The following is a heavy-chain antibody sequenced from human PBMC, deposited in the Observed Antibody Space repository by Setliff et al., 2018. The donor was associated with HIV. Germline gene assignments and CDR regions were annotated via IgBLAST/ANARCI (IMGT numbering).Heavy chain of an antibody. Sequence: GSGPTLVNPTQTLTLTCTFSGFLFSTNRVGVGWIRQPPGKALEWLALIYWDDDKRYSPSLKSRHTITKGTSKNQVVLTMTNMDPVDTATYYCAHNINWGSDWYFDLWGRGTLVTVSS. V-gene: IGHV2-5*02. CDR1: GFLFSTNRVG. D-gene: IGHD7-27*01. CDR2: IYWDDDK. J-gene: IGHJ2*01. CDR3: AHNINWGSDWYFDL.